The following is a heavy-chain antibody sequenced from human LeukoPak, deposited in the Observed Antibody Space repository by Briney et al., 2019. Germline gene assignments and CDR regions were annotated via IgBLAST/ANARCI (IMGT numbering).Heavy chain of an antibody. J-gene: IGHJ5*02. CDR2: INHSGST. CDR3: ARDISYYYGSGSSYNWFDP. V-gene: IGHV4-34*01. D-gene: IGHD3-10*01. CDR1: GGSFSGYY. Sequence: PSETLSLTCAVCGGSFSGYYWSWIRQPPGKGLEWIGEINHSGSTNYNPSLKSRVTISVDTSKNQFSLKLSSVTAADTAVYYCARDISYYYGSGSSYNWFDPWGQGTLVTVSS.